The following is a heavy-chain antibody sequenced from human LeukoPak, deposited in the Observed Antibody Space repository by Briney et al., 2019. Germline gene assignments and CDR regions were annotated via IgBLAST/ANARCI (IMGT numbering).Heavy chain of an antibody. J-gene: IGHJ3*02. CDR3: TIGLAGDWDAFDI. V-gene: IGHV1-3*01. CDR1: GYTFTTCA. D-gene: IGHD6-19*01. CDR2: IHADSGNT. Sequence: ASVKVSCKTSGYTFTTCAVHWVRQAPGQRLEWMGWIHADSGNTKYSQKLQGRVAIARVTSASTIYMELTSLRFEDTAVYFCTIGLAGDWDAFDIWGLGTMVTVSS.